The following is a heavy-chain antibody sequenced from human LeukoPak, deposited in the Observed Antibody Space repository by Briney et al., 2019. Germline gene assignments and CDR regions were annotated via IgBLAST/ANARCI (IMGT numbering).Heavy chain of an antibody. D-gene: IGHD3-9*01. CDR2: IKQDGSEK. J-gene: IGHJ5*02. CDR1: GFTFSSYW. Sequence: HAGGSLRLSCAASGFTFSSYWMSWVRQAPGKGLEWVANIKQDGSEKYYVDSVKGRFTISRDNAKNSLYLQMNSLRAEDTAVYYCARELSPHYDILTGYYASGWFDPWGQGTLVTVSS. CDR3: ARELSPHYDILTGYYASGWFDP. V-gene: IGHV3-7*01.